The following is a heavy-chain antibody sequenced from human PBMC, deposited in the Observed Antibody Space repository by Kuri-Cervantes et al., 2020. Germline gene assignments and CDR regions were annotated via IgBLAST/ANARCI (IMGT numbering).Heavy chain of an antibody. CDR3: ARDLDGYDWGGMDV. V-gene: IGHV3-30-3*01. CDR2: ISYDGSNK. D-gene: IGHD5-12*01. J-gene: IGHJ6*02. CDR1: GFTFSSYA. Sequence: GGSLRLSCAASGFTFSSYAMHCVRQAPAKGLEWVAVISYDGSNKYYADSVKCRFTISRDNSKNTLYLQMNSLRAEDTAVHYCARDLDGYDWGGMDVWGQGTTVTVSS.